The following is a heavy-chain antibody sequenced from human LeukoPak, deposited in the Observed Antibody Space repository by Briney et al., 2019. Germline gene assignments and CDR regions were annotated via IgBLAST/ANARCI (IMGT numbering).Heavy chain of an antibody. D-gene: IGHD1-1*01. CDR2: IYPTGSI. Sequence: SETLSLTCTLSGGSFSNYYWTWIRQPPGKGLEWLGYIYPTGSITYNPSLESRATISIDTSKNTFSLKLTSVTAADTAVYFCARWNLDLAYDIWGQGTMVTVSS. CDR1: GGSFSNYY. J-gene: IGHJ3*02. V-gene: IGHV4-4*08. CDR3: ARWNLDLAYDI.